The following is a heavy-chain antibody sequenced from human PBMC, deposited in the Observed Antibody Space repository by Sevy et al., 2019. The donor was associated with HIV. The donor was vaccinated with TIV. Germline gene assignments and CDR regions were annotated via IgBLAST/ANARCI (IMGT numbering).Heavy chain of an antibody. D-gene: IGHD2-2*01. V-gene: IGHV1-46*01. CDR1: GYTFTSYY. J-gene: IGHJ4*02. Sequence: ASVKVSCKASGYTFTSYYMHWVRQAPGQGLEWMGIINPSGGSTSYAQKFQGRVTMTRDTSTSTVSLELSSLRSEDTAVYYCARDLGYCSSTRCYFYFDYWGQGTLVTVSS. CDR3: ARDLGYCSSTRCYFYFDY. CDR2: INPSGGST.